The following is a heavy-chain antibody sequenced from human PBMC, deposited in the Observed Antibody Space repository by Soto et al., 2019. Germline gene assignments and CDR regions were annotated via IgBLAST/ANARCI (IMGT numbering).Heavy chain of an antibody. J-gene: IGHJ6*02. CDR2: ISAYNGNT. CDR3: ARDLRDIVVVPAAISYYYYGMDV. CDR1: GYTFTSYG. V-gene: IGHV1-18*01. Sequence: ASVKVSCKASGYTFTSYGISWVRQAPGQGLEWMGWISAYNGNTNYAQKLQGRVTMTTDTSTSTAYMELRSLRSDDTAVYYCARDLRDIVVVPAAISYYYYGMDVWGQGTTVTVSS. D-gene: IGHD2-2*01.